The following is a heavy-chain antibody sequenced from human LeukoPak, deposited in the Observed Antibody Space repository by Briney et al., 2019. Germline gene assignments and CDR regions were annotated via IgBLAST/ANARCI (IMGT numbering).Heavy chain of an antibody. CDR1: GGSISSYY. J-gene: IGHJ3*02. CDR3: ARDPVAGEAFDI. V-gene: IGHV4-59*01. Sequence: PSETLSLTCTVSGGSISSYYWSWIRQPPGKGLEWIGYIYYSGSTNYNPSLKSRVTISVDTSKSQFSLKLSSVTAADTAVYYCARDPVAGEAFDIWGQGTMVTVSS. D-gene: IGHD6-19*01. CDR2: IYYSGST.